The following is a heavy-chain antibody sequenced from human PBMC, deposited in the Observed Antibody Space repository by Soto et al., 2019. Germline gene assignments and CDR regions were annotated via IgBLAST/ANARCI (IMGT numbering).Heavy chain of an antibody. V-gene: IGHV3-30-3*01. CDR2: ISYDGSNK. Sequence: PGGSLRLSCAASGFTFSSYAMHWVRQAPGKGLEWVAVISYDGSNKYYADSVKGRFTISRDNSKNTLYLQMNSLRAEDTAVYYCARGAGRISSGYYFCDYWGQGTLVTVSS. CDR3: ARGAGRISSGYYFCDY. D-gene: IGHD3-22*01. J-gene: IGHJ4*02. CDR1: GFTFSSYA.